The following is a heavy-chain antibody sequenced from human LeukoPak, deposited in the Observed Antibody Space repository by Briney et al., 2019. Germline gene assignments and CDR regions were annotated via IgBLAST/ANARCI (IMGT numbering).Heavy chain of an antibody. CDR2: LSYDGTSK. CDR1: GFTFSSYA. Sequence: RRSLRLSCAASGFTFSSYAMHWVRQAPGKGLEWVAVLSYDGTSKYYADSVKGRFTISRDNSKNTLYLQMNSLRAEDTAVYYCAAGEFFDYWGQGTLVTVSS. CDR3: AAGEFFDY. V-gene: IGHV3-30-3*01. J-gene: IGHJ4*02. D-gene: IGHD3-10*01.